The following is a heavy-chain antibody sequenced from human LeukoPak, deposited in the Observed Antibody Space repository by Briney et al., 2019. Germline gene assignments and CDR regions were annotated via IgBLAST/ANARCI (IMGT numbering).Heavy chain of an antibody. V-gene: IGHV4-61*03. CDR1: GDSFSNGNYY. Sequence: PSETLSLTCTVSGDSFSNGNYYWSWLRQPPGKALEWIGYINYTGKTYYNPSLEGRVTILVDTSRNHFSVKLSSVTAADTAVYYCARSQNYYGSGDYWSQGTLVTVSS. CDR2: INYTGKT. J-gene: IGHJ4*02. CDR3: ARSQNYYGSGDY. D-gene: IGHD3-10*01.